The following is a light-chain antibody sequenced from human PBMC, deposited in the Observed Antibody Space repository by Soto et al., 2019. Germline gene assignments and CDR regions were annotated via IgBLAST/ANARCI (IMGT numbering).Light chain of an antibody. V-gene: IGKV3-11*01. CDR3: QQRSKWPLT. CDR2: DAL. CDR1: ENIYNY. Sequence: EIVLTQSPATLSLSPGQRATLSCRASENIYNYLAWYQQKPGQAPRLLIYDALSRATGIPARFSGSGSGTDFTLTISRLEPEDFAVYYCQQRSKWPLTFGGGTKVEIK. J-gene: IGKJ4*01.